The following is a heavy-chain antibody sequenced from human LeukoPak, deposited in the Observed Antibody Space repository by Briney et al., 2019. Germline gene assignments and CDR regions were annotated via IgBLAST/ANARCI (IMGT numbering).Heavy chain of an antibody. D-gene: IGHD3-3*01. CDR2: IYYSGST. V-gene: IGHV4-59*08. Sequence: SETLSLTCTVSGGSISSYYWSWIRQPPGKGLEWIGYIYYSGSTNYNPSLKSRVTISVDTSKNQFSLKLSSVTAADTAVYYCARQGHANFWSGYYPYYFDYWGQGTLVTVSS. CDR3: ARQGHANFWSGYYPYYFDY. J-gene: IGHJ4*02. CDR1: GGSISSYY.